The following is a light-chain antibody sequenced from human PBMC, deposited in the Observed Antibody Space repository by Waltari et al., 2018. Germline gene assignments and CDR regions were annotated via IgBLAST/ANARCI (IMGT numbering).Light chain of an antibody. V-gene: IGKV3-11*01. Sequence: IVLTQSPATLSLSPGERATLSCRASQSVSTFLAWYQQKPGQAPRLLIYDASNRATGIPARFSGSGSGTDFTLTISSLEPEDFAVYYCQQRRNFGGGTKVEIK. CDR1: QSVSTF. J-gene: IGKJ4*01. CDR3: QQRRN. CDR2: DAS.